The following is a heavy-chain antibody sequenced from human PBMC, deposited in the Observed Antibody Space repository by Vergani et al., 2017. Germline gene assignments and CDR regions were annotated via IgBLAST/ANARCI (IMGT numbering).Heavy chain of an antibody. CDR2: IRSDASNK. Sequence: QVQLVESGGGVVQPGGSLRLSCAASGFTFSNYDMHWALQAPGKGLEWVAFIRSDASNKYYGDSVKGRFTISRDNSKNTLYLQMNSLRAEDTAVYYCGGLAVFDYWGQGTLVTVSS. CDR1: GFTFSNYD. J-gene: IGHJ4*02. D-gene: IGHD3-16*01. CDR3: GGLAVFDY. V-gene: IGHV3-30*02.